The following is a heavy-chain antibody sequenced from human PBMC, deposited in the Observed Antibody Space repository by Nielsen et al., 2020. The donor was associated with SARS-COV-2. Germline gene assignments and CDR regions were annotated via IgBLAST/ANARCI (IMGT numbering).Heavy chain of an antibody. CDR3: ATLAVAGTPNDY. J-gene: IGHJ4*02. Sequence: GESLKISCAASGFTFSSYWMSWVRQAPGKGLEWVANIKQDGSEKYYVDSVKGRSTISRDNAKNSLYLQMNSLRAEDTAVYYCATLAVAGTPNDYWGQGTLVTVSS. D-gene: IGHD6-19*01. CDR2: IKQDGSEK. V-gene: IGHV3-7*03. CDR1: GFTFSSYW.